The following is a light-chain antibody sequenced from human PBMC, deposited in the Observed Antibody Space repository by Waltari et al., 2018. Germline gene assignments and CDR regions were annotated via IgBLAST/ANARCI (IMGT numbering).Light chain of an antibody. CDR3: AAWDDSLSVVI. Sequence: QSVLTQPTSASGTPGQTVARPSSGTPSNIGTNYVYWYLQLPGTAPKLLIYTNNQRPSGVPERFSGSKSGTSTSLVISGLRSEDEADYFCAAWDDSLSVVIFGGGTKLTVL. V-gene: IGLV1-47*01. J-gene: IGLJ2*01. CDR2: TNN. CDR1: PSNIGTNY.